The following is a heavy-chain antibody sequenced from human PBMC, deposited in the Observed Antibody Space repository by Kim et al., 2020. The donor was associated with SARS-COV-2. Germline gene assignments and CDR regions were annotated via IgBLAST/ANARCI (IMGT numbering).Heavy chain of an antibody. CDR3: ARGAQRGPYYDILTGQNWFDP. CDR1: GGSISSGGYY. D-gene: IGHD3-9*01. Sequence: SETLSLTCTVSGGSISSGGYYWSWIRQHPGKGLEWIGYINYSGSTYYNPSLKSRVTISVDTSKNQFSLKLSSVTAADTAVYYCARGAQRGPYYDILTGQNWFDPWGQGTLVTVSS. V-gene: IGHV4-31*03. CDR2: INYSGST. J-gene: IGHJ5*02.